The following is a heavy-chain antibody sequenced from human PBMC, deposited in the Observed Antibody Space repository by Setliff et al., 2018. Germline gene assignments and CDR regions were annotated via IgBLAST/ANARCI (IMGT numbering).Heavy chain of an antibody. CDR3: AREVGTSTSSDAFDV. Sequence: PSETLSLTCTVSGDSISSGDYFWSWIRQPPGKGLEWIAYIYHSGSAHYNPSLKSRVTMSVDTSKNQFSLHLTSVTAADTAMYYCAREVGTSTSSDAFDVWGQGMMVTVSS. J-gene: IGHJ3*01. V-gene: IGHV4-30-4*08. CDR1: GDSISSGDYF. CDR2: IYHSGSA. D-gene: IGHD1-26*01.